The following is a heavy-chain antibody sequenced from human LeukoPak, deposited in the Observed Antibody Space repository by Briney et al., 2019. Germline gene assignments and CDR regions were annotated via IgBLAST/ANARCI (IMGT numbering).Heavy chain of an antibody. CDR3: ARVGITIPFGPTDHYYFDY. CDR2: IDPNSGGT. V-gene: IGHV1-2*02. D-gene: IGHD3-3*01. J-gene: IGHJ4*02. Sequence: ASVKVSCKASGYTFTGYYMHWVRQAPGQGLEWMGWIDPNSGGTNYAQKFQGRVTMTRDTSISTAYMELSRLRSDDTAVYYCARVGITIPFGPTDHYYFDYWGQGTLVTVSS. CDR1: GYTFTGYY.